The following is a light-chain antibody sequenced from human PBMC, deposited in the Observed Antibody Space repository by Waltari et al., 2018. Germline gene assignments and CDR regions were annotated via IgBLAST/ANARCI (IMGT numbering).Light chain of an antibody. CDR1: SSNIGSNY. CDR3: ATWDDSLSGPV. J-gene: IGLJ3*02. CDR2: RNN. Sequence: VLTQPPSASGPPGQRVTISCSGSSSNIGSNYVYWYQQLPGTAPKLLIYRNNQRPSGVPDRFSGSKSGTSASLAISGLRSEDEADYYCATWDDSLSGPVFGGGTKLTVL. V-gene: IGLV1-47*01.